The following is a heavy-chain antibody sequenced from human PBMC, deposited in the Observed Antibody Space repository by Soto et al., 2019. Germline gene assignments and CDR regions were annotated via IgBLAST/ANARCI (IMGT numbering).Heavy chain of an antibody. CDR3: AKGGGYYDSSVFYYGDY. CDR1: GFTFTSYV. CDR2: ISGSGGNT. D-gene: IGHD3-22*01. Sequence: GGSLRLSCAASGFTFTSYVMSWVRQAPGKGLEWVSSISGSGGNTYYADSVKGRFTMSRDNSKRTLYLQMNSLRAEDTAVYYCAKGGGYYDSSVFYYGDYWGQGMLVTVSS. J-gene: IGHJ4*02. V-gene: IGHV3-23*01.